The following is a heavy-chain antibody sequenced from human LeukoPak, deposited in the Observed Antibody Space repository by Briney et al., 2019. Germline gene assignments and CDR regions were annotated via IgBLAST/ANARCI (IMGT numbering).Heavy chain of an antibody. CDR1: GFTVFSDD. D-gene: IGHD2-21*01. CDR2: VYSGDDGT. J-gene: IGHJ4*02. Sequence: GGSLRLSCAASGFTVFSDDMSWVRQSPGKGLEWVSVVYSGDDGTNYAESVRGRFTISRDNSKNTVYLQMNSLRVEDTGVYYCAKRSRGYYDYWGQGTLVTVSS. V-gene: IGHV3-66*02. CDR3: AKRSRGYYDY.